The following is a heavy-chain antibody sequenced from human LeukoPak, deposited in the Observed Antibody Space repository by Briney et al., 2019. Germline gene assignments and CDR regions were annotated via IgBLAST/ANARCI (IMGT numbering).Heavy chain of an antibody. CDR1: GYTFSNYD. CDR2: MNPYSGAR. D-gene: IGHD3-22*01. CDR3: ARGRTDNYESSGSFSALGY. J-gene: IGHJ4*02. Sequence: GASVKVSCKASGYTFSNYDIYWVRRATGQGLEWMGWMNPYSGARGYVQKFQGRVTMTRNTSISTAYMELSSLRSEDTAVYYCARGRTDNYESSGSFSALGYWGQGTLVTVSS. V-gene: IGHV1-8*01.